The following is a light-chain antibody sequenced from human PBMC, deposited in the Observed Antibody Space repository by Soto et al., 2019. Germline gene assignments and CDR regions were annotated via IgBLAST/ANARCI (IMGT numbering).Light chain of an antibody. CDR2: DAS. CDR1: QSVSRH. CDR3: QQYNNWPRT. Sequence: EVVLTQSPATLSLSPGERATLSCRASQSVSRHLAWYQQKPGQAPRLLILDASDRATGIPARFSGSGSGTNFTLTISSLEPEDFAVYYCQQYNNWPRTFGQGTKLEIK. J-gene: IGKJ2*01. V-gene: IGKV3-11*01.